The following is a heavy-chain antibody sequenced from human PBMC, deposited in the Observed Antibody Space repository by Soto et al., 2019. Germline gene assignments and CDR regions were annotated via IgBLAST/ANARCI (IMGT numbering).Heavy chain of an antibody. CDR3: ARQASSAVAGQGLDY. Sequence: QVQLQESGPGLVKPSETLSLTCTVSGGSISSYYWSWIRQPPGKGLEWIGYIYYSGSTNYNPSLKSRVTIXXDXSXXQFSLKLSSVTAADTAVYYCARQASSAVAGQGLDYWGQGTLVTVSS. J-gene: IGHJ4*02. CDR1: GGSISSYY. V-gene: IGHV4-59*08. CDR2: IYYSGST. D-gene: IGHD6-19*01.